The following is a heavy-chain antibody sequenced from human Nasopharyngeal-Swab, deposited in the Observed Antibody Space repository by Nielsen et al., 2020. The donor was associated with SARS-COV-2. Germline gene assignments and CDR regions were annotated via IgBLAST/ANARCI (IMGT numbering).Heavy chain of an antibody. D-gene: IGHD5-18*01. CDR2: ISSSGSTI. CDR3: ARAYVQLWSGGY. CDR1: GFTFRDYY. J-gene: IGHJ4*02. Sequence: GESLKISCAASGFTFRDYYMSWFRQAPGKGLEWVSYISSSGSTIYYADSVKGRFTISRDNAKNSLYLQMNSLRAEDTAVYYCARAYVQLWSGGYWGQGTLVTVSS. V-gene: IGHV3-11*04.